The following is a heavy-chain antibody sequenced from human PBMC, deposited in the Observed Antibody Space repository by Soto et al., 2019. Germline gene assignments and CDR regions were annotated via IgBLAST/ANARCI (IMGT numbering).Heavy chain of an antibody. V-gene: IGHV5-51*01. CDR1: GYSFTSYW. CDR3: ARQSRSFGANYYGMDV. CDR2: IYPGDSDT. J-gene: IGHJ6*02. Sequence: GESLKISCKGSGYSFTSYWIGWVRQMPGKGLEWMGIIYPGDSDTRYSPSFQGQVTISADKSISTAYLQWSSLKASDTAMYYCARQSRSFGANYYGMDVWGQGPTVTVSS. D-gene: IGHD3-10*01.